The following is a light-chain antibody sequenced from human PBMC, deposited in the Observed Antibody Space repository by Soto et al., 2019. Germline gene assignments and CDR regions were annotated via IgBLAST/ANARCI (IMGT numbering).Light chain of an antibody. CDR3: QQYGSSPLT. J-gene: IGKJ4*02. Sequence: DMVLTQSPCTLSLLPGDRATLSFMASQSLRNNSYLSWCQQKPGQAPSLXXYGXSSRDTGIPDRLSGSGSGTDFTLTISRLEPEDFVVYYCQQYGSSPLTFGGGTKVDI. V-gene: IGKV3-20*01. CDR1: QSLRNNSY. CDR2: GXS.